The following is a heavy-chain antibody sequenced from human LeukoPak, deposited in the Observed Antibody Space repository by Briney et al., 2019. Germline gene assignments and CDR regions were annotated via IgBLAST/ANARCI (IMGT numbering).Heavy chain of an antibody. Sequence: PSETLSLTCAVSGGSISSSSYSWSWIRQPPGQGLEWIRYIYRSGSTYYKSSLRSRVTISVDRSKNQFSLKLNSVTAADTAVYYCARGSTSGVATSFDYWGQGTLVTVSS. V-gene: IGHV4-30-2*01. CDR3: ARGSTSGVATSFDY. J-gene: IGHJ4*02. D-gene: IGHD5-12*01. CDR2: IYRSGST. CDR1: GGSISSSSYS.